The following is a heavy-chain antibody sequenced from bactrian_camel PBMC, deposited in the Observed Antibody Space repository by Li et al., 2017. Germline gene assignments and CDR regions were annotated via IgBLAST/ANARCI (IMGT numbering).Heavy chain of an antibody. CDR1: GFTFSRHY. D-gene: IGHD6*01. CDR3: ARVRGVVAVGFVDY. CDR2: IYRGGEST. V-gene: IGHV3-2*01. J-gene: IGHJ4*01. Sequence: HVQLVESGGGLVQPGGSLRLSCAASGFTFSRHYMSWLRQAPGKGLEWVSSIYRGGESTYYADSVKGRFTASRDNAQNTVYLQMNSLKPDDTAVYSCARVRGVVAVGFVDYWGQGTQVTVS.